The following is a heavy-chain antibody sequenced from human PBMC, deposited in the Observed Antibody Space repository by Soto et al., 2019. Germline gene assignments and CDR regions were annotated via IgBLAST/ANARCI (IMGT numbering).Heavy chain of an antibody. D-gene: IGHD3-10*01. CDR2: IYYSGST. CDR1: GGSISSYY. CDR3: ARDLYYYASGNYFDS. V-gene: IGHV4-59*01. J-gene: IGHJ4*02. Sequence: SETLSLTCTVSGGSISSYYWSWIRQPPGKGLEWIGYIYYSGSTNYNPSLKSRVTLSVDTSKNQFSLKMNSVTAADTAVYYCARDLYYYASGNYFDSWGQGTLVTSPQ.